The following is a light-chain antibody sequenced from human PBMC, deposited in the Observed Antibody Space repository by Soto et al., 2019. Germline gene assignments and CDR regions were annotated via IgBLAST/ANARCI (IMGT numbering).Light chain of an antibody. J-gene: IGKJ4*01. Sequence: DIVMTQSPDSLAVSLGERATITCRSSQSVLYIPTNKNYVAWYQQKPGQPPKLLLYWASTRESGVPDRLSGSGSGTYFTLTISSLQAEDVAFYYCQQYYSSPRLGFGGGTKVEIK. CDR2: WAS. CDR3: QQYYSSPRLG. CDR1: QSVLYIPTNKNY. V-gene: IGKV4-1*01.